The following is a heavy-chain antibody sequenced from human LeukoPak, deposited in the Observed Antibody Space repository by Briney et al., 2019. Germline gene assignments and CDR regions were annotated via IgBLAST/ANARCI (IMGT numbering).Heavy chain of an antibody. D-gene: IGHD5-24*01. V-gene: IGHV4-38-2*01. J-gene: IGHJ4*02. CDR2: IYHSGST. CDR3: ARLTREMATKHFDY. CDR1: GYSISSGYY. Sequence: SETLSLTCAVSGYSISSGYYWGWIRQPPGKGLERIGSIYHSGSTHYNPSLKSRVTISVDTSKNQFSLKLSSVTAADTAVYYCARLTREMATKHFDYWGQGTLVTVSS.